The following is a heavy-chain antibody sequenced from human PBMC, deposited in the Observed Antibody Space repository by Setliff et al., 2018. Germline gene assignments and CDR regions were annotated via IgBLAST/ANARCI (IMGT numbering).Heavy chain of an antibody. CDR1: GGTFSYYY. CDR3: ARGRNVAARLLDT. CDR2: NNHSGSA. D-gene: IGHD6-6*01. V-gene: IGHV4-34*01. Sequence: PSETLSLTCAAHGGTFSYYYWTWIRQSPGKGLEWIGENNHSGSAKYRPSLGSRVTISVDTSNNQVSLTLTSVTAADTAVYYCARGRNVAARLLDTWGQGTQVTVS. J-gene: IGHJ5*02.